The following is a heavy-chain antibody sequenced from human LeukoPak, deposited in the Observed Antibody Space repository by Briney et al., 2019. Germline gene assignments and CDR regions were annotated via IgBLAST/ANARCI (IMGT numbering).Heavy chain of an antibody. J-gene: IGHJ4*02. Sequence: QPGGSLRLSCAASGFTVSSNYMSWVRQALGKGLEWVSVIYSGGSTYNADSVKGRFTISRDNSKNTLYLQMNSLRAEDTAVYYCARGGLYRGGYYYHVDYWGQGTLVTVSS. V-gene: IGHV3-66*01. D-gene: IGHD3-22*01. CDR1: GFTVSSNY. CDR3: ARGGLYRGGYYYHVDY. CDR2: IYSGGST.